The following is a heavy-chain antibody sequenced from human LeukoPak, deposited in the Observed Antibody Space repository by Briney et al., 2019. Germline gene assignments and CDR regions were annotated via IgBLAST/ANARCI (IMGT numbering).Heavy chain of an antibody. V-gene: IGHV1-8*01. CDR2: INPNSGNA. CDR1: GYTFSDYD. CDR3: ARALAWGGSSYSYYYMDV. Sequence: ASVKVSCKASGYTFSDYDINWVRQATGQGLEWMGWINPNSGNAGYAQKFQGRVTMTRNTSISTAYMELSSLRSEDTAVYYCARALAWGGSSYSYYYMDVWDKGTTVTVSS. J-gene: IGHJ6*03. D-gene: IGHD1-26*01.